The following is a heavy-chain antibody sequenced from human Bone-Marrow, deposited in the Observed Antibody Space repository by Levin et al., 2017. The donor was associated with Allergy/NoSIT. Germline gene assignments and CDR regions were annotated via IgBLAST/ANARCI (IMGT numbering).Heavy chain of an antibody. V-gene: IGHV4-4*02. D-gene: IGHD5-12*01. CDR3: ARLPKWQYYYFDS. Sequence: TGGSLRLSCVVSGGSITRGDWWSWVRQTPGKGLEWIGEIGYSGSTNYNPSLQSRVTLSIDTSKNQFSLKLTSVTAADTAVYYCARLPKWQYYYFDSWGPGTVVTVSS. CDR2: IGYSGST. CDR1: GGSITRGDW. J-gene: IGHJ4*02.